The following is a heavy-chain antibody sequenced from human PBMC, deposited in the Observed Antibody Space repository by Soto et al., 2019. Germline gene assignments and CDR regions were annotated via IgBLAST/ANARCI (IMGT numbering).Heavy chain of an antibody. CDR2: INPNSGGT. V-gene: IGHV1-2*02. CDR3: ATGYCSGGSAPCYFDY. J-gene: IGHJ4*02. Sequence: GXSVKVSCKASGYTFTGYYMHWVRQAPGQGLEWMGWINPNSGGTNYAQKFQGRVTMTRDTSISTAYMELSRLRSDDTAVYYCATGYCSGGSAPCYFDYWGQGTLVTVSS. D-gene: IGHD2-15*01. CDR1: GYTFTGYY.